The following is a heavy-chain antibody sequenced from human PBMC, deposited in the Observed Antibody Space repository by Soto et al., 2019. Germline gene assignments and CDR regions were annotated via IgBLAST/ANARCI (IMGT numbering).Heavy chain of an antibody. CDR1: GGAFGRYS. D-gene: IGHD4-17*01. CDR2: VIPVFNTS. Sequence: QVQLVQSGPEVKRPGTSVKVSCKASGGAFGRYSVSWVLQAPGQGLEWIGGVIPVFNTSNYSLKFQGRVAIFADLSTSSVFMELRSLRSEDTALYYCARGDEMTAVTIFEYWGQGTLVTVSS. J-gene: IGHJ4*02. V-gene: IGHV1-69*01. CDR3: ARGDEMTAVTIFEY.